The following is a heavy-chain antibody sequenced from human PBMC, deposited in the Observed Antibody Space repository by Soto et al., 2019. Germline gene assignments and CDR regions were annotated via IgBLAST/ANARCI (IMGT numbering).Heavy chain of an antibody. CDR1: GFSLNTRGVG. CDR3: AHRRGDLWPGHYYFDY. V-gene: IGHV2-5*02. Sequence: QITLKESGPTLVKPTQTLTLTCTFSGFSLNTRGVGVGWIRQPPGKALEWLALISWDGEKRYSPSLKSRLTITKDTSENQVVLTMTNMDPVDTAKYYCAHRRGDLWPGHYYFDYWGQGTLVTVSS. J-gene: IGHJ4*02. D-gene: IGHD3-3*01. CDR2: ISWDGEK.